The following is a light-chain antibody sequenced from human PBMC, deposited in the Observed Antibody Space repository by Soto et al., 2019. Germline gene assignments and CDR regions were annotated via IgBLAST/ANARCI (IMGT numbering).Light chain of an antibody. CDR1: QSVNIY. CDR3: QQPSNWRVT. J-gene: IGKJ4*01. Sequence: EIVLTQSPATLSLSPGERATLSCRASQSVNIYLAWYQQKPGRAPRLLIYDASNRATGIPARFSGSGSGTDFTLTISSLEPEDIAVYYCQQPSNWRVTFGGGTKVDIK. V-gene: IGKV3-11*01. CDR2: DAS.